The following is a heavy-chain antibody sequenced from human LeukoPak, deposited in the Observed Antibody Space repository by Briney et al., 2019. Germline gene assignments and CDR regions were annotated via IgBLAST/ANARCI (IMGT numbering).Heavy chain of an antibody. Sequence: SETLSLTCAVYGGSFSGYYWGWIRQPPGKGLEWIGEINHSGSTNYNPSLKSRVTISVDTSKNQFSLKLSSVTAADTAVYYCARFTYYYDSSGHYYYYYYMDVWGKGNTVTVSS. CDR1: GGSFSGYY. J-gene: IGHJ6*03. CDR2: INHSGST. D-gene: IGHD3-22*01. V-gene: IGHV4-34*01. CDR3: ARFTYYYDSSGHYYYYYYMDV.